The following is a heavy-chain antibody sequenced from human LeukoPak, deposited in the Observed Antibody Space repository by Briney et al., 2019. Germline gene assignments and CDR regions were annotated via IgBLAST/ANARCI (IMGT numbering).Heavy chain of an antibody. CDR2: IWYDGSNK. CDR3: ARDGLRGNNWFDP. J-gene: IGHJ5*02. Sequence: RGSLRLSCAASGFTFRIYAMSWVRQAPGKGLEWVAVIWYDGSNKYYADSVKGRFTISRDSSKNTLDLQMNSLRAADTAVYYCARDGLRGNNWFDPWGQGTLVTVSS. CDR1: GFTFRIYA. D-gene: IGHD5-24*01. V-gene: IGHV3-33*08.